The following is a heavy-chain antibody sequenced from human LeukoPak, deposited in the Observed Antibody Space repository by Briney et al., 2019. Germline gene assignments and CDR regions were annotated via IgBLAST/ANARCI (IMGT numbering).Heavy chain of an antibody. D-gene: IGHD3-22*01. J-gene: IGHJ4*02. CDR1: GFTFSSYS. CDR3: AKDTSREIVVVSFDY. V-gene: IGHV3-21*04. CDR2: ISSSSSYI. Sequence: PGGSLRLSCAASGFTFSSYSMNWVRQAPGKGLAWVSSISSSSSYIYYADSVKGRFTISRDNAKNSLYLQMNSLRAEDTALYYCAKDTSREIVVVSFDYWGQGTLVTVSS.